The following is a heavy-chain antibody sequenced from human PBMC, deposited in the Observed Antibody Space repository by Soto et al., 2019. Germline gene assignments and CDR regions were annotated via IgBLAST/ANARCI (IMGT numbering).Heavy chain of an antibody. CDR2: ISAYNGNT. CDR3: ARGRDTYYYDSSGYSGWYFDL. Sequence: ASVKVSCKASGYTFTSYGISWVRQAPGQGLEWMGWISAYNGNTNYAQKLQGRVTITADESTSTAYMELSSLRSEDTAVYYCARGRDTYYYDSSGYSGWYFDLWGRGTLVTVSS. J-gene: IGHJ2*01. V-gene: IGHV1-18*04. CDR1: GYTFTSYG. D-gene: IGHD3-22*01.